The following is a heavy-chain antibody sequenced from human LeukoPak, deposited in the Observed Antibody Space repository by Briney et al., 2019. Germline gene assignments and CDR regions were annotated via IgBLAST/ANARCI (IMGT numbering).Heavy chain of an antibody. CDR2: ISYDGSNK. J-gene: IGHJ4*02. CDR3: ARALSTVTTLD. D-gene: IGHD4-17*01. CDR1: GFTFSSYA. V-gene: IGHV3-30-3*01. Sequence: PGGSLRLSCAASGFTFSSYAMHWVRQAPGKGLEWVAVISYDGSNKYYADSVKGRFTISRDNAKNTLYLQMNSLRAEDTAVYYCARALSTVTTLDWGQGTLVTVSS.